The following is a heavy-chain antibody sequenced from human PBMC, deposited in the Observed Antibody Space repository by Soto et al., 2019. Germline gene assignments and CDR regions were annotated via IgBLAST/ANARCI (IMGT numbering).Heavy chain of an antibody. CDR3: ATSPSTTVITA. CDR2: IYAAGSA. D-gene: IGHD4-4*01. V-gene: IGHV3-66*01. Sequence: PGGSLRLSCAASGFSVSNYYMSWVRQAPGKGLEWVSLIYAAGSAYYADSVKGRFTISRDNSKKMLFLQMNSLRVEDTAVYYCATSPSTTVITAWGQGTLVTSPQ. CDR1: GFSVSNYY. J-gene: IGHJ5*02.